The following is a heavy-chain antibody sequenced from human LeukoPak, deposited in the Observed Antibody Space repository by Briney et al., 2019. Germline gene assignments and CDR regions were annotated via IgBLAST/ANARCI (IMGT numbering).Heavy chain of an antibody. CDR1: GFIFSTYG. V-gene: IGHV3-30*02. CDR3: AKDSLADIDY. Sequence: GGSLRLSCAASGFIFSTYGMYWVRQAPGKGLEWVAFIRHDGSIKNYADSVKGRSTISRDNSKNTLYLQMNSQRAEDTAVYYCAKDSLADIDYWGQGTLVTVSS. J-gene: IGHJ4*02. D-gene: IGHD3-16*01. CDR2: IRHDGSIK.